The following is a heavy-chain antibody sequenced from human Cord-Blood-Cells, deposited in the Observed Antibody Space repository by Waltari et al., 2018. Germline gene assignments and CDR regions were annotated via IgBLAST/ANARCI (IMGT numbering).Heavy chain of an antibody. CDR2: IYHSGST. D-gene: IGHD3-22*01. Sequence: QVQLQESGPGLVKPSGTLSLTCAVSGGSIRRGNWWCWVRQRPGKGLEWIGEIYHSGSTNYNPSLKSRVTISVDKSKNQFSLKLSSVTAADTAVYYCASLVDYYDSSGYSDAFDIWGQGTMVTVSS. CDR1: GGSIRRGNW. V-gene: IGHV4-4*02. CDR3: ASLVDYYDSSGYSDAFDI. J-gene: IGHJ3*02.